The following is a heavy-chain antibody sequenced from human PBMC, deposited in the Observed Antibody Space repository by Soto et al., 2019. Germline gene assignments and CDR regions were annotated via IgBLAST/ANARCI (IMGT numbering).Heavy chain of an antibody. J-gene: IGHJ6*02. Sequence: EVQLVESGGGLVQPGGPRRLSWAASGFTFSTYWMTWFRQAPGKGLESVANIKQDGSEKYYVDSVKGRFTISRDHAKNSLYLQMNSLRAEDTAVYYCARHRWLGESDVWGQGTTVTVSS. CDR3: ARHRWLGESDV. V-gene: IGHV3-7*04. CDR2: IKQDGSEK. CDR1: GFTFSTYW. D-gene: IGHD3-10*01.